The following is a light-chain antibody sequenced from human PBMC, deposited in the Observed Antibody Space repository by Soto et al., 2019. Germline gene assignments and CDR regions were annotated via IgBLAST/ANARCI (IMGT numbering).Light chain of an antibody. CDR3: QQYGSSPPYT. CDR2: GAS. J-gene: IGKJ2*01. Sequence: EVVMTQSPATLSVSLGDRATLSCRASQSVSSNLAWYQQKPGQAPRLLIYGASTRATGIPARFSGSGSGTEFTLTISRLEPEDFAVYYCQQYGSSPPYTFGQGTKLEIK. CDR1: QSVSSN. V-gene: IGKV3-15*01.